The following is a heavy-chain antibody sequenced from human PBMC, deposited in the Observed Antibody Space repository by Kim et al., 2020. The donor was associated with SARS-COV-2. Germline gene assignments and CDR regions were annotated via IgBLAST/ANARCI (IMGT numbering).Heavy chain of an antibody. Sequence: SETLSLTCTVSGGSISSSSYYWGWIRQPPGKGLEWIGSIYYSGSTYYNKSLKSRVTISVDTSKNQFSMKLSSVTAADTTVYYCARHYIGAMVRGFDPWGQGTLVTVSS. J-gene: IGHJ5*02. D-gene: IGHD3-10*01. CDR3: ARHYIGAMVRGFDP. V-gene: IGHV4-39*01. CDR2: IYYSGST. CDR1: GGSISSSSYY.